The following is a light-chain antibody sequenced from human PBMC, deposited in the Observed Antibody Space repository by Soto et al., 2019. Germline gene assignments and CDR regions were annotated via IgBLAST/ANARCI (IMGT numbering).Light chain of an antibody. J-gene: IGLJ3*02. CDR3: SSYAGSSIGV. CDR1: SSDVGNYNL. CDR2: EGT. Sequence: QSVLTQPASVSGSPGQSITISCTGTSSDVGNYNLVSWYQQHPGKAPKLMIYEGTKRPSGVSNRFSGSKSGNTASLTISGLQAEDVADYYCSSYAGSSIGVFGGGTKVTVL. V-gene: IGLV2-23*01.